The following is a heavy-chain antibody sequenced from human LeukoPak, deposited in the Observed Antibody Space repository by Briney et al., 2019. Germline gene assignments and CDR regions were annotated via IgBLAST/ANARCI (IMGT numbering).Heavy chain of an antibody. CDR2: INPSGDST. Sequence: GSLRLSCAASGFTFSTYSMTWVRQGPGKGLEWVSSINPSGDSTFYADSVKGRFTISRDNSKNTLYLQMSSLRTEDTAIYYCAKDVVPDSGWDLDYWGQGTLVTVSS. CDR1: GFTFSTYS. J-gene: IGHJ4*02. V-gene: IGHV3-23*01. CDR3: AKDVVPDSGWDLDY. D-gene: IGHD6-19*01.